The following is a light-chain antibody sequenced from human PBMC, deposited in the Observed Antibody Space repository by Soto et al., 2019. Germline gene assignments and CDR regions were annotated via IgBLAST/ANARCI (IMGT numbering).Light chain of an antibody. CDR3: MQGTHWPLT. CDR2: KVS. V-gene: IGKV2-30*01. CDR1: QSLVYSDGNTY. J-gene: IGKJ5*01. Sequence: DVVMTQSPLSLPVTLGQPASISCRSSQSLVYSDGNTYLNWFQQRPGQSPRRLIYKVSNRDSGVPDRFSGSGLGTDFTLKISRVEAEDVGVYYCMQGTHWPLTFGQGTRLEIK.